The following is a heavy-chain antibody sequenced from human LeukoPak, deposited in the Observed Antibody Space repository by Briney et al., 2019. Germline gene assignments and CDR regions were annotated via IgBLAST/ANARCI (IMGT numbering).Heavy chain of an antibody. Sequence: GGSLRLSCAASGFTVSGNYMTWVRRAPGKGLEWVSVIYAGGDTYYADSVKGRLTISRDQPKNTLFLQMNSLKTEDTAVYYCARGSPLWSGYVIDYWGQGTLVTVSS. V-gene: IGHV3-53*01. J-gene: IGHJ4*02. CDR1: GFTVSGNY. CDR2: IYAGGDT. D-gene: IGHD3-3*01. CDR3: ARGSPLWSGYVIDY.